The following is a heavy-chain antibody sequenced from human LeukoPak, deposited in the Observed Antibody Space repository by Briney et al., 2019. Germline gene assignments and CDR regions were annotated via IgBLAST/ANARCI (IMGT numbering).Heavy chain of an antibody. CDR3: AKVSSTSPYYYYGMDV. CDR2: ISGSGGST. J-gene: IGHJ6*02. D-gene: IGHD2-2*01. V-gene: IGHV3-23*01. Sequence: PGGSLRLSCAASGLTFSSYAMTWVRQAPGKGLEWVSAISGSGGSTYYADSVKARFTISRDNSKNTLYLQMNGLRAEDTAVYYCAKVSSTSPYYYYGMDVWGQGTTVTVSS. CDR1: GLTFSSYA.